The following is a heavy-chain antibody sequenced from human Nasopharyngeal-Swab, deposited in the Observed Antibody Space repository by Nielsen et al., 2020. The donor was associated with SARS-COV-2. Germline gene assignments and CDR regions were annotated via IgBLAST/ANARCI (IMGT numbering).Heavy chain of an antibody. V-gene: IGHV3-21*04. J-gene: IGHJ6*02. D-gene: IGHD2-2*01. Sequence: GSLRLSCAASGFTFSSYSMNWVRQAPGKGLEWVSSISSSSSYIYYADSVKGRFTISRDNSKNTLYLQMNSLRAEDTAVYYCAKDLNSEGYCSSTSCYVLDYYGMDVWGQGTTVTVSS. CDR1: GFTFSSYS. CDR3: AKDLNSEGYCSSTSCYVLDYYGMDV. CDR2: ISSSSSYI.